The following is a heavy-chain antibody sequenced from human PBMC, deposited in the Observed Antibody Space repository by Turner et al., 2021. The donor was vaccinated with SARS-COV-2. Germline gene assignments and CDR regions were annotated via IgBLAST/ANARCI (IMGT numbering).Heavy chain of an antibody. D-gene: IGHD4-17*01. CDR2: IYYSGST. J-gene: IGHJ5*02. Sequence: QVQLQESGPGLVKPSQTLSLTCTVSGCSISSGGYYWSLIRQHPGKGLAWIGYIYYSGSTYYNPSLKSRVTISVDTSKNQFSLKLSSVTAADTAVYYCARDHLDPSTGTTWRGFDPWGQGTLVTVSS. V-gene: IGHV4-31*03. CDR3: ARDHLDPSTGTTWRGFDP. CDR1: GCSISSGGYY.